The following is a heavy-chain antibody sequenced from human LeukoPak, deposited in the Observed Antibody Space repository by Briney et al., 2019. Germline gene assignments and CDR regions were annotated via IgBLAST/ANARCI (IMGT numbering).Heavy chain of an antibody. CDR2: IKPNTGGT. CDR1: GYSFTAYY. J-gene: IGHJ5*01. D-gene: IGHD5-18*01. Sequence: ASVKVSCKASGYSFTAYYMHWVRQAPGQGLEWMGWIKPNTGGTHYAQNLRGRVTMTRDSSISTAFMELGGLVSDDTAVYYCAKDGDTYGDKWFDSWGQGTLVTVSS. CDR3: AKDGDTYGDKWFDS. V-gene: IGHV1-2*02.